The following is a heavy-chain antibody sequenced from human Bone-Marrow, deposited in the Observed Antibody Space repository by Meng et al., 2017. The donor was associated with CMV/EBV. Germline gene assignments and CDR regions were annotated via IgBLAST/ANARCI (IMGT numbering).Heavy chain of an antibody. CDR1: GGSFSGYY. D-gene: IGHD5-24*01. Sequence: LSLTCAVYGGSFSGYYWSWIRQPPGKGLEWIGEINHSGSTNYNPSLKSRVTISVDTSKNQFSLKLSSVTAADTAVYYCARGVRDGYNPWGQGTLVTAPQ. CDR2: INHSGST. V-gene: IGHV4-34*01. J-gene: IGHJ5*02. CDR3: ARGVRDGYNP.